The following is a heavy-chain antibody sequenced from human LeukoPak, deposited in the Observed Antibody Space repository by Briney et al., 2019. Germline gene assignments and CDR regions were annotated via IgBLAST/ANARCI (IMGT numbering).Heavy chain of an antibody. CDR1: GASFSSSTYY. J-gene: IGHJ4*02. V-gene: IGHV4-39*01. CDR3: ARHAGGISATGTRPFDY. Sequence: SETLSLTCTVSGASFSSSTYYWGWIRQPPGKGLEWIGSIYYSGSTYYNPSLKSRVTMSVDTSKNQFSLKLSSVTAADTAVYYCARHAGGISATGTRPFDYWGPGTLVTVSS. CDR2: IYYSGST. D-gene: IGHD6-13*01.